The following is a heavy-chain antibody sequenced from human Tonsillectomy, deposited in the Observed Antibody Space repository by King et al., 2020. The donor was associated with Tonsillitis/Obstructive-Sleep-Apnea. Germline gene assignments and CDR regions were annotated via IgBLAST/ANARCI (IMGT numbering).Heavy chain of an antibody. CDR1: GFTFTTYA. CDR2: ISPSGGST. CDR3: ANDVGGSGYSYGPPDY. D-gene: IGHD5-18*01. V-gene: IGHV3-23*04. Sequence: DVQLVESGGGLVQPGGSLRLSCAASGFTFTTYAMTWVRQATGKGLEWVSGISPSGGSTYYADSVKGRFTISRDNSKNALYLQMNSLRAEDTALYYCANDVGGSGYSYGPPDYWGQGTLVTVSS. J-gene: IGHJ4*02.